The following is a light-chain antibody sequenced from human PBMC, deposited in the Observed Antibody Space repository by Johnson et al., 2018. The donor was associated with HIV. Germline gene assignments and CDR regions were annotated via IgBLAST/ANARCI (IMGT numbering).Light chain of an antibody. CDR2: ENN. CDR1: SSNIGNNY. J-gene: IGLJ1*01. CDR3: GTWDSSLSASYG. V-gene: IGLV1-51*02. Sequence: QPVLTQPPSVSAAPGQKVTISCSGSSSNIGNNYVSWYQQLPGTAPKLLIYENNKRPSGIPDRFSGSKSGTSATLGITGLQTGDEADYYCGTWDSSLSASYGFGTGTKGTVL.